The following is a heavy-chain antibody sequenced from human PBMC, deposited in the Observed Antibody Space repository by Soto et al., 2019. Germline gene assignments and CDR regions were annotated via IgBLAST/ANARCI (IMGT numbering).Heavy chain of an antibody. Sequence: PSETLSLTCTVSGGSISSYYWSWIRQPPGKGLEWIGYIYYSGSTNYNPSLKSRVTISVDTSKNQFSLKLSSVTAADTAVYYCARSGGATPWDFDYWGQGTLVTVSS. CDR3: ARSGGATPWDFDY. D-gene: IGHD1-26*01. V-gene: IGHV4-59*01. CDR2: IYYSGST. J-gene: IGHJ4*02. CDR1: GGSISSYY.